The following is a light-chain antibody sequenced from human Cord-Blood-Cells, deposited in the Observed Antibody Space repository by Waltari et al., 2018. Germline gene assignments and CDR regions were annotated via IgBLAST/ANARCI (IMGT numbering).Light chain of an antibody. Sequence: PGQSITISCTGTSSDVGSYNLVSWYQQHPGKAPKLMIYEGSKRPSGVSNRFSGSKSGNTDSLTISGLQAEDEADYYCCSYAGSSNVVFGGGTKLTVL. J-gene: IGLJ2*01. CDR1: SSDVGSYNL. CDR2: EGS. CDR3: CSYAGSSNVV. V-gene: IGLV2-23*01.